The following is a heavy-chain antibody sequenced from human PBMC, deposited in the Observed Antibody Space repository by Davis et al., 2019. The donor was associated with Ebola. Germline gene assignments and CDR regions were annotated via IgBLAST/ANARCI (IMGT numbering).Heavy chain of an antibody. CDR1: GYAFRNYG. Sequence: ASVKVSCKASGYAFRNYGISWVRQAPGQGLEWMGWISGYNDDINYAQKFQGRVTMTTDTSTSTAYMELTSLRSDDTAVYYCARTAQWELSPYFDQWGQGTLVTVSS. CDR2: ISGYNDDI. J-gene: IGHJ4*02. D-gene: IGHD1-26*01. CDR3: ARTAQWELSPYFDQ. V-gene: IGHV1-18*01.